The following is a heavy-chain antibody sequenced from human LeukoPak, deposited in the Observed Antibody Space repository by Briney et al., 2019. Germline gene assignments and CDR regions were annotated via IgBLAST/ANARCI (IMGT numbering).Heavy chain of an antibody. J-gene: IGHJ4*02. D-gene: IGHD6-13*01. CDR2: SYHTGST. CDR1: GDSISSYY. Sequence: RTSETLSLTCTVSGDSISSYYWSWIRQPPGKGLEWIGYSYHTGSTNYNPSLKSRVTISGDTSKNQFSLKLSSVTAGDTAVYYCATGYSSTWYYFDYWGQGTLVTVSS. CDR3: ATGYSSTWYYFDY. V-gene: IGHV4-59*01.